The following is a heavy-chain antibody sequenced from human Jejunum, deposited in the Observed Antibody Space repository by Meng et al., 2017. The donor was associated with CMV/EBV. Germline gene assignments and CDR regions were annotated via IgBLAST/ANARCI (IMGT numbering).Heavy chain of an antibody. V-gene: IGHV3-48*04. CDR2: ISSSSSTI. J-gene: IGHJ4*02. D-gene: IGHD3-3*01. Sequence: CAASGFIFSDYSMYWVRQAPGKGLEWVSYISSSSSTIFYADSVKGRFTISRDNAKNSLYLQMNSLRAEDTAVYYCARGDYDFWGGYWGQGTLVTVSS. CDR3: ARGDYDFWGGY. CDR1: GFIFSDYS.